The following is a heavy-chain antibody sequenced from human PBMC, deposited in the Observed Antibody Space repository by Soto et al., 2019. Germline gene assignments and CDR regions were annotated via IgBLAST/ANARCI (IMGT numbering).Heavy chain of an antibody. D-gene: IGHD5-12*01. CDR2: IDPSDSYT. CDR3: ARRGYSGYDYYYYGMDV. CDR1: GYSFTSYW. Sequence: PGESLKISCKGFGYSFTSYWISWVRQMPGKGLEWMGRIDPSDSYTNYSPSFQGHVTISADKSISTAYLQWSSLKASDTAMYYCARRGYSGYDYYYYGMDVWGQGTTVTVSS. V-gene: IGHV5-10-1*01. J-gene: IGHJ6*02.